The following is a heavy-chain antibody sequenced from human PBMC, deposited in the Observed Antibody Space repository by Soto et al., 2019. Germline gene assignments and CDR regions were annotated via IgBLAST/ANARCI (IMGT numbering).Heavy chain of an antibody. D-gene: IGHD2-15*01. CDR2: INPRACST. CDR3: ARGAAKIVVVVALGGWFDY. Sequence: ASVKVSSKGSGCAFSSYASSCVLQAPGQVLDWMGLINPRACSTRHAQKFQYRGTITRDTSTSPVYIELSSLRSEDTDVYYCARGAAKIVVVVALGGWFDYWGQGTLVTVSS. CDR1: GCAFSSYA. V-gene: IGHV1-46*01. J-gene: IGHJ4*02.